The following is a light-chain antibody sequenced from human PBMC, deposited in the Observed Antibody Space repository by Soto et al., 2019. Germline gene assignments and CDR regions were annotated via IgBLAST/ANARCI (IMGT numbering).Light chain of an antibody. CDR1: NNDVGSYDL. Sequence: QSVLTQPASVSGSPGQSITISCTGTNNDVGSYDLVSWYRQSPGEAPKLIIYDVTKRPSGVSDRFSASKSGNTASLTISRLQPEDEADYYCSSYAGLATYVLFGGGTQLTVL. CDR3: SSYAGLATYVL. CDR2: DVT. V-gene: IGLV2-23*02. J-gene: IGLJ2*01.